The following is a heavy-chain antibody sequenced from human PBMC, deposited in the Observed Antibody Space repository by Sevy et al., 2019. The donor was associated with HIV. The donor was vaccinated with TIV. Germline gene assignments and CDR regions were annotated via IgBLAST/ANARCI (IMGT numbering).Heavy chain of an antibody. V-gene: IGHV3-33*01. CDR3: ARDLEFFVDGEYGPAFMPDY. J-gene: IGHJ4*02. D-gene: IGHD1-1*01. CDR2: IWFGGSNT. Sequence: GGSLRLSCAASGFTFSTYGMHWVRQAPGKGLEWVAVIWFGGSNTYYADSVKGRFTISRDNAKNTLQLQMNSLRAADTTVDYCARDLEFFVDGEYGPAFMPDYWGQGTLVTVSS. CDR1: GFTFSTYG.